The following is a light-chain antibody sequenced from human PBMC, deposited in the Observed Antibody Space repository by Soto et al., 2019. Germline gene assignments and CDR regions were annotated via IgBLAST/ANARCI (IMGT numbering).Light chain of an antibody. CDR2: DAS. V-gene: IGKV3-20*01. Sequence: EIVLTQSPGTLSLSPGERATLSCKASRSVSSTYLAWYQQKPGQAPRLLIYDASRRATGIPDRFSGSGSGTDFTLTISRLEPEDFAVFYCQQYGSSPRTFGQGTKVDIK. CDR1: RSVSSTY. CDR3: QQYGSSPRT. J-gene: IGKJ1*01.